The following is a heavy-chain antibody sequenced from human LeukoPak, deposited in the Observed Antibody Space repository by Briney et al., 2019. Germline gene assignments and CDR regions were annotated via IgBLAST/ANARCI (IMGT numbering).Heavy chain of an antibody. V-gene: IGHV4-4*07. Sequence: SETLSLTCTVSGDSISSFHWSWIRQPAGKGLEWIGRIYTSGSTNYNPSLKSRVTMSVDTSKNQFSLKLSSVTAADTAVYYCASEAYYYDSSGYYKYWGQGTLVTVSS. CDR2: IYTSGST. CDR3: ASEAYYYDSSGYYKY. D-gene: IGHD3-22*01. CDR1: GDSISSFH. J-gene: IGHJ4*02.